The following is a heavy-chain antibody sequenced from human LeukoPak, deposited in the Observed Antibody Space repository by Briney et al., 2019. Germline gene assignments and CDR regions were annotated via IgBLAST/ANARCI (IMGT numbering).Heavy chain of an antibody. J-gene: IGHJ6*02. V-gene: IGHV1-46*01. CDR3: ARDWITMVREYSYYYYYGMDV. CDR2: INPSGGST. D-gene: IGHD3-10*01. CDR1: GYTFTGYY. Sequence: ASVKVSCMASGYTFTGYYMHWVRQAPGQGLEWMGIINPSGGSTSYAQKFQGRVTMTRDTSTSTVYMELSSLRSEDTAVYYCARDWITMVREYSYYYYYGMDVWGQGTTVTVSS.